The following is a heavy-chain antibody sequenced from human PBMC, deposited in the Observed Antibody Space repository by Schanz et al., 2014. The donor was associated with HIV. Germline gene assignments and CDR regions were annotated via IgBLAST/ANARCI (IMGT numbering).Heavy chain of an antibody. CDR2: INPPGGTT. J-gene: IGHJ3*02. Sequence: QVQLVQSGAEVTEPGASVKVSCEASGYTFSDYDINWVRQAPGEGLEWMGIINPPGGTTTFAQKFRDRVTMTRDTSTSTVYMELSSLRSDDTAVYYCARDLTPKEVSNVIMDIGALDIWGQGTMVIVSS. CDR1: GYTFSDYD. V-gene: IGHV1-46*01. D-gene: IGHD2-8*01. CDR3: ARDLTPKEVSNVIMDIGALDI.